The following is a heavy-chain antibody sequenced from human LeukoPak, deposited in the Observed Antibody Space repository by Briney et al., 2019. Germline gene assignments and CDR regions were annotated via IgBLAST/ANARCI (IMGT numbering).Heavy chain of an antibody. CDR1: GFTFSSYA. D-gene: IGHD3-3*01. J-gene: IGHJ4*02. CDR2: IYSGGST. V-gene: IGHV3-66*01. CDR3: ARDFWRYYFDY. Sequence: GGSLRLSCAASGFTFSSYAMSWVRQAPGKGLEWVSVIYSGGSTYYADSVKGRFTISRDNSKNTLYLQMNSLRAEDTAVYYCARDFWRYYFDYWGQGTLVTVSS.